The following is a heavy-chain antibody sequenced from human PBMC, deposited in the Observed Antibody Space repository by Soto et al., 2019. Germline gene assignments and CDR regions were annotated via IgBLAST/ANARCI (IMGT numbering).Heavy chain of an antibody. D-gene: IGHD3-22*01. V-gene: IGHV3-9*01. Sequence: EVQLVESGGGLVQPGRSLRLSCAASGFTFDDYAMHWVRQRPGRGLEWVSGITWNSDEIGYPDSVKGRFIISRDNAKKYLSLQMNSLRPDDTALYYCAASRGFDSSGYSGYYYGMDVWGQGTTVTVSS. CDR3: AASRGFDSSGYSGYYYGMDV. CDR2: ITWNSDEI. J-gene: IGHJ6*02. CDR1: GFTFDDYA.